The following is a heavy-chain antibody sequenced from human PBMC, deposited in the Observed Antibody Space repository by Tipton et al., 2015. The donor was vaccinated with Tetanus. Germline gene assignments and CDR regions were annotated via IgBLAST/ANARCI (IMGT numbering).Heavy chain of an antibody. D-gene: IGHD4-17*01. CDR3: ARDAGGPYGDYATFDY. CDR1: GFTVSSNY. V-gene: IGHV3-53*01. J-gene: IGHJ4*02. Sequence: LSLTCAASGFTVSSNYMSWVRQAPGKGLEWVSVIYSGGSTYYADSVKGRFTISRDNSKNTLYLQMNSLRAEDTAVYYCARDAGGPYGDYATFDYWGQGTLVTVSS. CDR2: IYSGGST.